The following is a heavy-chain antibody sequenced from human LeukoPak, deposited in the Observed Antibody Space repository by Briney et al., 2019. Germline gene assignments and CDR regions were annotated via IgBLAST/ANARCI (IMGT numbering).Heavy chain of an antibody. CDR3: AAQRGYSYGYSFDY. CDR2: ISGSGGST. V-gene: IGHV3-23*01. J-gene: IGHJ4*02. D-gene: IGHD5-18*01. Sequence: GGSLRLSCAASGFTFSSYAMSWVRQAPGKGLEWVSAISGSGGSTYYADSVKGRFTISRDNSKNTLYLQMNSLRAEDTAVYYCAAQRGYSYGYSFDYWGQGTLVTVSS. CDR1: GFTFSSYA.